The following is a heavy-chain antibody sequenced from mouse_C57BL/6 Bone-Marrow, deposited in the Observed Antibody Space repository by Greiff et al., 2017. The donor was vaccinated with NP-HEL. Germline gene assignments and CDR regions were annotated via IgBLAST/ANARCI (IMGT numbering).Heavy chain of an antibody. CDR2: INPSSGYT. D-gene: IGHD2-5*01. CDR3: ARAYYSNYYYFDY. CDR1: GYTFTSYW. J-gene: IGHJ2*01. V-gene: IGHV1-7*01. Sequence: QVQLKQSGAELAKPGASVKLSCKASGYTFTSYWMHWVKQRPGQGLEWIGYINPSSGYTKYNQKFKDKATLTADKSSSTAYMQLSSLTYEDSAVYYCARAYYSNYYYFDYWGQGTTLTVSS.